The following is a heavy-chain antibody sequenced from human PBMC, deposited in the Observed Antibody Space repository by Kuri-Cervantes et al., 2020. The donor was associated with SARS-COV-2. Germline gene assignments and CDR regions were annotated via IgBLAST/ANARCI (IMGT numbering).Heavy chain of an antibody. CDR1: GYIFTNYA. CDR2: INTDIGNT. D-gene: IGHD3-10*01. Sequence: ASVKVSCKASGYIFTNYAIHWVRQAPGQRLEWMGWINTDIGNTKYSQKFQGRVTINRDTSASTAYMELSSLRSEDTAIHYCARDMGEVRGIIGWFDPWGQGTLVTVSS. CDR3: ARDMGEVRGIIGWFDP. J-gene: IGHJ5*02. V-gene: IGHV1-3*04.